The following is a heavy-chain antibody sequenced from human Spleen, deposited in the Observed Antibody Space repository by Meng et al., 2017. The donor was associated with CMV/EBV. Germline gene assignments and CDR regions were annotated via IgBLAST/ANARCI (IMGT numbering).Heavy chain of an antibody. J-gene: IGHJ6*02. D-gene: IGHD1-26*01. CDR2: ISSSSSYI. Sequence: GESLKISCAASGFTFSSYSMNWVRQAPGKGLEWVSSISSSSSYIYYADSVKGRFTISRDNAKNSLYLQMNSLRAEDTAVYYCAKVGQRSYYYYYALDVWGQGTTVTVSS. CDR3: AKVGQRSYYYYYALDV. CDR1: GFTFSSYS. V-gene: IGHV3-21*01.